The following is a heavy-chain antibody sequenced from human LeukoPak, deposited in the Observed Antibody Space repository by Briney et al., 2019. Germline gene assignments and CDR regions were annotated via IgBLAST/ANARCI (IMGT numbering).Heavy chain of an antibody. V-gene: IGHV1-8*03. CDR3: ARGKGRFLEPDAFDI. D-gene: IGHD3-3*01. J-gene: IGHJ3*02. CDR1: GYTFTSYD. Sequence: GASVKVSCKASGYTFTSYDINWVRQATGQGLEWMGWMNPNSGNTGCAQKFQGRVTITRNTSISTAYMELSSLRSEDTAVYYCARGKGRFLEPDAFDIWGQGTMVTVSS. CDR2: MNPNSGNT.